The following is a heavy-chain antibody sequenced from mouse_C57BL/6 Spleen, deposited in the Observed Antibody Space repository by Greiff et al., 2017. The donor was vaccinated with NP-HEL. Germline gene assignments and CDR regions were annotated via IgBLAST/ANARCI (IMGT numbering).Heavy chain of an antibody. CDR3: ARWYYGSSYYFYY. Sequence: VQLQQPGAELVRPGTSVKLSCKASGYTFTSYWMHWVKQRPGQGLEWIGVIDPSDSYTNYNQKFKGKATLTVDTSSSTAYMQLSSLTSEDSAVYYCARWYYGSSYYFYYWGQGTTLTVSS. J-gene: IGHJ2*01. CDR1: GYTFTSYW. V-gene: IGHV1-59*01. CDR2: IDPSDSYT. D-gene: IGHD1-1*01.